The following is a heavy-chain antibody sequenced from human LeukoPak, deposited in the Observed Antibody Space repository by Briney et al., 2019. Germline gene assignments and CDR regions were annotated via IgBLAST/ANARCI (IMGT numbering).Heavy chain of an antibody. CDR2: ISYDGGNK. Sequence: PGGSLRLSCAASGFTFSSYGMHWVRQAPGKGLEWVAVISYDGGNKYYADSVKGRFTISRDNSKNTLYLQMDSLRAEDTAVYYCAKEEQVGAFDYWGQGTLVTVSS. J-gene: IGHJ4*02. CDR3: AKEEQVGAFDY. V-gene: IGHV3-30*18. D-gene: IGHD1-26*01. CDR1: GFTFSSYG.